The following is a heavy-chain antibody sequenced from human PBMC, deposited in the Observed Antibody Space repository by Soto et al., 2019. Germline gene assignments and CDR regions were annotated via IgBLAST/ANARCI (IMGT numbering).Heavy chain of an antibody. D-gene: IGHD1-1*01. CDR2: INHSGST. Sequence: KPSETLSLTCAVYGGSFSGYYWSWIRQPPGKGLEWIGEINHSGSTNYNPSLKSRVTISVDTSKNQFSLKLSSVTAADTAVYYCARKGRGNEGAYWGQGTLVTVSS. CDR1: GGSFSGYY. J-gene: IGHJ4*02. CDR3: ARKGRGNEGAY. V-gene: IGHV4-34*01.